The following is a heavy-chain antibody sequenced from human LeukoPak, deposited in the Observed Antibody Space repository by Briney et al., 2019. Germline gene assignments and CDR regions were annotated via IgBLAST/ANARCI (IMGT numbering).Heavy chain of an antibody. CDR3: ARDPTAEYYFDY. Sequence: PSETLSLTCAVSGYSISSGYYWGWIRQPPGKGLEWIGSIYHSGSTYYNPSLKSRVTISVDTSKNQFSLKLSSVTAADTAMYYCARDPTAEYYFDYWGQGTLVTVSS. CDR2: IYHSGST. D-gene: IGHD4-17*01. CDR1: GYSISSGYY. V-gene: IGHV4-38-2*02. J-gene: IGHJ4*02.